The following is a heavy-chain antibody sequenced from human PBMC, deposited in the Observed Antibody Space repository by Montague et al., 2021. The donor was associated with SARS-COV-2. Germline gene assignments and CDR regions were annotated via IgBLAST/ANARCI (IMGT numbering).Heavy chain of an antibody. J-gene: IGHJ2*01. CDR2: IDWDNDE. V-gene: IGHV2-70*01. D-gene: IGHD3-16*01. CDR3: ARISPPSHLGGGPDRYFDI. CDR1: GLSVTTSGMC. Sequence: PALVKPTQTLTLTCTLSGLSVTTSGMCVGWIRQPPGEALEWLALIDWDNDEYYRPSLKTRLTISKDTSKNQVVLTMTNMDPADTATYYCARISPPSHLGGGPDRYFDIWGRGTLVTVSS.